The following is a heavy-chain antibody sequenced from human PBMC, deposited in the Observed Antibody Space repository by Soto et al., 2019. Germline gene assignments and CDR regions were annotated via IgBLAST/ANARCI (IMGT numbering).Heavy chain of an antibody. CDR2: IYYSGSA. V-gene: IGHV4-31*03. CDR3: ARAEYQLLLN. CDR1: GGSISSGGYY. Sequence: ASETLSLTCTVSGGSISSGGYYWSWIRQHPGKGLEWIGYIYYSGSAYYNPSLKSRVTISVDTSKNQFSLKLSSVTAADTAVYYCARAEYQLLLNWGQGTRVTVSS. D-gene: IGHD2-2*01. J-gene: IGHJ4*02.